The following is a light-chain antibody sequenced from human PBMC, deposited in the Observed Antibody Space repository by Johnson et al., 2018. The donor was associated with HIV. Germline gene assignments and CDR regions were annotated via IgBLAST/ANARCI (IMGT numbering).Light chain of an antibody. V-gene: IGLV1-51*01. CDR1: SSNIGNNY. CDR3: GTWDSSLSAGYV. CDR2: DNN. J-gene: IGLJ1*01. Sequence: QSVLTQPPSVSAAPGQKVTISCSGSSSNIGNNYVSWYQQLPGTAPKLLIYDNNKRPSGIPDRFSGSKSGTSATLGITGLQTGDEAEYYCGTWDSSLSAGYVFGTVTKFTVL.